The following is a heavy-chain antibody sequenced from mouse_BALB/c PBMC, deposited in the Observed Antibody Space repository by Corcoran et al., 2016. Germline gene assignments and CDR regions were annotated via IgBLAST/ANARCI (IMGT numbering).Heavy chain of an antibody. CDR3: ARREIYYDYGGFAY. D-gene: IGHD2-4*01. V-gene: IGHV9-3-1*01. Sequence: QIQLVQSGPELKKPGETVKISCKASGYTFTNYGMNWVKQAPGKGLKWMGWINTYTGEPTYADDFKGRFAFSLETSASTAYLQINNLKNEDTATYFCARREIYYDYGGFAYWGQGTLVTVSA. J-gene: IGHJ3*01. CDR2: INTYTGEP. CDR1: GYTFTNYG.